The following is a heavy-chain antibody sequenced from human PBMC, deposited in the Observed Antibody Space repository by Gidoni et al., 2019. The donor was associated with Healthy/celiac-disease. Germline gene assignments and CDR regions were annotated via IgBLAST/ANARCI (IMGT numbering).Heavy chain of an antibody. Sequence: QVQLVQSGAEVKKPGSSVQVSCKASGGTFSSYAISWVRQAPGQGLEWMGGIIPICGTANYAQKFQGRVTITADESTSTAYMELSSLRSEDTAVYYCAREGPSSWSSPDAFDIWGQGTMVTVSS. J-gene: IGHJ3*02. CDR3: AREGPSSWSSPDAFDI. CDR1: GGTFSSYA. CDR2: IIPICGTA. D-gene: IGHD1-26*01. V-gene: IGHV1-69*01.